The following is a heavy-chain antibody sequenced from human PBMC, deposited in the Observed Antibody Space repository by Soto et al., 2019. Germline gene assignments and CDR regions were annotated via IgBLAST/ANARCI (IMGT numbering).Heavy chain of an antibody. CDR3: ARITQQLERQDYYYYGMDV. CDR2: IDWDDDK. V-gene: IGHV2-70*01. J-gene: IGHJ6*02. CDR1: GFSLSTSGMC. D-gene: IGHD1-1*01. Sequence: GSGPTLVNPTQTLTLTCTFSGFSLSTSGMCVSWIRQPPGKALEWLALIDWDDDKYYSTSLKTRLTISKDTSKNQVVLTMTNMDPVDTATYYCARITQQLERQDYYYYGMDVWGQGTTVTVSS.